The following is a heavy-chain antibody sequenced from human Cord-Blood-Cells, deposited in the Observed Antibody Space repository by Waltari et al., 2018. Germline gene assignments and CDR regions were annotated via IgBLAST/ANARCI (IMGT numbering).Heavy chain of an antibody. D-gene: IGHD4-4*01. CDR1: GFTFSSYW. Sequence: EVQLVESGGGLVQPGGSLRLSCAASGFTFSSYWMSWVRQAPGKGLEWVANIKQDGSEKYDVDSVKGRFTISRDNAKNSLYLQMNSLRAEDTAVYYCARDYSNYYFDYWGQGTLVTVSS. CDR2: IKQDGSEK. J-gene: IGHJ4*02. CDR3: ARDYSNYYFDY. V-gene: IGHV3-7*01.